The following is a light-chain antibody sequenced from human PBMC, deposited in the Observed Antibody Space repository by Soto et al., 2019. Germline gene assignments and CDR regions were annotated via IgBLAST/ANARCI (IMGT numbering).Light chain of an antibody. CDR2: NAS. J-gene: IGKJ1*01. V-gene: IGKV3D-15*01. Sequence: EIGLTQSPATLSVSPGERAALSCRVSQSVGRDYLGWYQQKPGQAPRLVIYNASNRASGIPDRFSGSGSGTEFTLTINSLQSEDFAVYYCQQYNNWPMWTFGQGTKVDIK. CDR1: QSVGRDY. CDR3: QQYNNWPMWT.